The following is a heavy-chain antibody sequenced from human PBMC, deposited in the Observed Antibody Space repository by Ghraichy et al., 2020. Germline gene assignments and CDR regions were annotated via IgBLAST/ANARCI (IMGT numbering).Heavy chain of an antibody. D-gene: IGHD3-3*01. V-gene: IGHV1-2*02. CDR1: GYTFTGYY. Sequence: ASVKVSCKASGYTFTGYYMHWVRQAPGQGLEWMGWINPNSGGTNYAQKFQGRVTMTRDTSISTAYMELSRLRSDDTAVYYCARDFEGITIFGVEHPYYGMDVWGQGTTVTVSS. CDR2: INPNSGGT. J-gene: IGHJ6*02. CDR3: ARDFEGITIFGVEHPYYGMDV.